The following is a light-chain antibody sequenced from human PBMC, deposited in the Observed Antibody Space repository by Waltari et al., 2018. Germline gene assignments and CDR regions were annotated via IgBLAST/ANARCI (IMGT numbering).Light chain of an antibody. CDR1: QSVGSS. V-gene: IGKV3-15*01. CDR2: GAS. CDR3: QQYNKWV. J-gene: IGKJ1*01. Sequence: ILMTQSPATLSVSPGERVTLSCRASQSVGSSLAWYQHKPGQAPRLLIYGASTRATGIPARFSGSGSGTEFTLTISSLQSEDFAVYYCQQYNKWVFGQGTKVEIK.